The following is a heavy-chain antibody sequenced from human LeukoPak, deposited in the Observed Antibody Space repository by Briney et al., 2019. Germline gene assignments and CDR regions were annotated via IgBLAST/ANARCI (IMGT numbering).Heavy chain of an antibody. Sequence: GSLRLSCAASGFPFSSYGMHWVRQAPGKGLEWVAVISYDGSNKYYADSVKGRFTISRDNSKNTLYLQMNSLRAEDTAVYYCARGTTIFGVVILPLDYWGQGTLVTVSS. J-gene: IGHJ4*02. CDR1: GFPFSSYG. CDR3: ARGTTIFGVVILPLDY. V-gene: IGHV3-30*03. D-gene: IGHD3-3*01. CDR2: ISYDGSNK.